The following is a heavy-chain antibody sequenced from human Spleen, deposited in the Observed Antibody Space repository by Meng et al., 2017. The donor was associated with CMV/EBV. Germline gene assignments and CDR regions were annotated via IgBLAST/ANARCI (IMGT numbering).Heavy chain of an antibody. V-gene: IGHV3-21*04. CDR3: ATLGAY. CDR2: ISSSSWYI. D-gene: IGHD1-26*01. Sequence: GESLKISCAASGITFSSYSMYWVRQAPGKGLEWVSSISSSSWYIYYADSLKGRFTISRDNSKDSLYLQMNSLRTEDTALYYCATLGAYWGQGTLVTVSS. J-gene: IGHJ4*02. CDR1: GITFSSYS.